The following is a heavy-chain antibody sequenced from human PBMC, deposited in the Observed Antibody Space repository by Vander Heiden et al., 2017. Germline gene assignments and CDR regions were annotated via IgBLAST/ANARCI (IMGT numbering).Heavy chain of an antibody. J-gene: IGHJ6*02. V-gene: IGHV1-69*06. CDR1: GGTFSSYA. CDR2: IIPIFGTA. Sequence: QVQLVQSGAEVKKPGSSVKVSCKASGGTFSSYAISWVRQAPGQGLEWMGGIIPIFGTANYAQKFQGRVTITADKSTSTAYMELSSLRSEDTAVYYCARGEDIVVVPAASTGLYYYYGMDVWGQGTTVTVSS. CDR3: ARGEDIVVVPAASTGLYYYYGMDV. D-gene: IGHD2-2*01.